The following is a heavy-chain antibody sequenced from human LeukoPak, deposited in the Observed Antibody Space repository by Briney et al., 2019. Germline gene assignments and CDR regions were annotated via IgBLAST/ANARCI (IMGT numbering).Heavy chain of an antibody. CDR1: GFTFSSYG. J-gene: IGHJ4*02. V-gene: IGHV3-21*04. CDR2: ISAKSSHI. Sequence: GRSLRLSCAASGFTFSSYGMHWVRQAPGKGLEWVSSISAKSSHINYADSVKGRFTISRDNAKNSLYLQMNSLRAEDTALYYCAREFPHGGNDYWGQGTLVTVSS. D-gene: IGHD4-23*01. CDR3: AREFPHGGNDY.